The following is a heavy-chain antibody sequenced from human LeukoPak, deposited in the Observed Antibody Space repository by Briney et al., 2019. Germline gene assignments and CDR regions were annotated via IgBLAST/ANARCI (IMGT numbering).Heavy chain of an antibody. V-gene: IGHV3-33*03. J-gene: IGHJ4*02. CDR3: AKEYRTETDYTPPPTF. Sequence: GGSLRLSCAASGFTFRSNGRHGLRQAPGKGLEWVAVIWFDGSEKHYADSVKGRFTISRDNSKNTLYLEMNNLRVEDTAVYYCAKEYRTETDYTPPPTFWGQGTLVTVSS. D-gene: IGHD3-3*01. CDR1: GFTFRSNG. CDR2: IWFDGSEK.